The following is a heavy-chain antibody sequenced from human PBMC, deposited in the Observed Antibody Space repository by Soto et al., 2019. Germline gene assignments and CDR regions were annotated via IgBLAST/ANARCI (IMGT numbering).Heavy chain of an antibody. CDR1: GGSFRGYY. CDR3: TRLSGSYYVDY. V-gene: IGHV4-59*08. D-gene: IGHD1-26*01. CDR2: IFYSGTT. Sequence: SETPSLTCAFYGGSGGSFRGYYWGWIRQPPGKGLEWIGYIFYSGTTNYNPSLKSRVTISVDTSKNQFSLKLSSVTAADTAVYYCTRLSGSYYVDYWGQGTLVTVSS. J-gene: IGHJ4*02.